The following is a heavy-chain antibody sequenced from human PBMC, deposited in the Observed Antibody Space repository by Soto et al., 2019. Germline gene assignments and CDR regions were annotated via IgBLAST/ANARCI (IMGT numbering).Heavy chain of an antibody. Sequence: PGGSLRLSCAASGFTFSTYAMSWVRQTPGKGLEWVSTISGNGGNTYYADSVKGRFTISRDNSKNTLYLQMNSLRAEDTAIYYCVKRRASVLYFDYWGHGTLVTVSS. CDR2: ISGNGGNT. CDR3: VKRRASVLYFDY. D-gene: IGHD2-8*01. CDR1: GFTFSTYA. J-gene: IGHJ4*01. V-gene: IGHV3-23*01.